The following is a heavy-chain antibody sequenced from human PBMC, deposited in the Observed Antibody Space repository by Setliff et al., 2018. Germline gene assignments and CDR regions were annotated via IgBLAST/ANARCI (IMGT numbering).Heavy chain of an antibody. Sequence: GGSLRLSCAASGFTFSNYAVHWVRQAPGKGLEWVAVISYDGSSSFYTDSVKGRFTISRDNSKNTLYLQMNSLRAEDTAVYYCARDGGEYWGQGTLVTVSS. V-gene: IGHV3-30*04. CDR2: ISYDGSSS. D-gene: IGHD3-16*01. CDR3: ARDGGEY. CDR1: GFTFSNYA. J-gene: IGHJ4*02.